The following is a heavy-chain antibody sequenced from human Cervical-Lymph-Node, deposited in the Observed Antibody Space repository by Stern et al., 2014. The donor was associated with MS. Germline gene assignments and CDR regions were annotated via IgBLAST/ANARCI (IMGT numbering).Heavy chain of an antibody. D-gene: IGHD1-1*01. J-gene: IGHJ6*02. V-gene: IGHV5-51*03. CDR3: ARPPPRRKWDDPNYGMDV. CDR2: IYPDDSDI. Sequence: VQLVQSGAEVKKPGESLKISCKGSGYTFTNNWIAWVRQTPGKGLEWMGIIYPDDSDIRYSPSLQGQVPISADKSISTASLQWSSLKAADSAVYYCARPPPRRKWDDPNYGMDVWGQGTTVTVSS. CDR1: GYTFTNNW.